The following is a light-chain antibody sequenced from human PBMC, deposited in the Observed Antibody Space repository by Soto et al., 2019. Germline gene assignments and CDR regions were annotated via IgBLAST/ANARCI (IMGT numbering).Light chain of an antibody. CDR2: GAS. J-gene: IGKJ1*01. CDR1: QSVSNTY. CDR3: QQYGSSGT. Sequence: EIGLRQSPGTLSLTPGERATLSCRASQSVSNTYLAWYQQKPGQAPRLLIYGASNRATGIPDRFSGSGSGTDFTLTISRLEPEDFAVYYCQQYGSSGTFGQGTKVDIK. V-gene: IGKV3-20*01.